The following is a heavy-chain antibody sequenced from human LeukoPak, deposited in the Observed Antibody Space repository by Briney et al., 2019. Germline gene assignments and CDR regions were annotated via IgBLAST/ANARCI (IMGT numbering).Heavy chain of an antibody. CDR3: ARDQWVGVSVY. V-gene: IGHV3-21*01. CDR1: GFTLSSYS. Sequence: GGSLRLSCAASGFTLSSYSMNWVRQAPGKGLEWVSSISSSSSYIYYADSVKGRFTISRDNAKNSLYLQMNSLRAEDTAVYYCARDQWVGVSVYWGQGTLVTVSS. CDR2: ISSSSSYI. D-gene: IGHD3-10*01. J-gene: IGHJ4*02.